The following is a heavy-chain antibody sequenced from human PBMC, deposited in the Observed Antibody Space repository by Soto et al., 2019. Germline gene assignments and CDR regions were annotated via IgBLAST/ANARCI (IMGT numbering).Heavy chain of an antibody. D-gene: IGHD5-18*01. V-gene: IGHV4-59*08. Sequence: QVQLQESGPGLVKPSETLSLTCTVSGGSISSYYWSWIRQPPGKGLEWIGYIYYSGSTNYNPSLKSRVTISVDTSKNQFSLKLSSVTAADTAVYYCARHGVYGYSYGRGWFDPWGQGTLVTVSS. CDR3: ARHGVYGYSYGRGWFDP. J-gene: IGHJ5*02. CDR2: IYYSGST. CDR1: GGSISSYY.